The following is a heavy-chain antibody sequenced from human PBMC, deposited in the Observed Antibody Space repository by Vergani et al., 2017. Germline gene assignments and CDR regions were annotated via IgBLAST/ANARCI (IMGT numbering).Heavy chain of an antibody. CDR1: GFSLSTSGVG. CDR3: AHSAPTIGRAVSLDY. J-gene: IGHJ4*02. Sequence: QITLKESGPTLVKPTQPLTLTCTFSGFSLSTSGVGVGWIRQPPGKALEWLAIIYWDDEKRYSPSLKSRLTITKHTSKNQVVITMTNMDPVDTATSYCAHSAPTIGRAVSLDYWGQGTLVTVSS. CDR2: IYWDDEK. V-gene: IGHV2-5*02. D-gene: IGHD4/OR15-4a*01.